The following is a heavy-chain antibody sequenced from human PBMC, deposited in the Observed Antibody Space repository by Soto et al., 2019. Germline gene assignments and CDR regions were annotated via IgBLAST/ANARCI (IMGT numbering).Heavy chain of an antibody. J-gene: IGHJ4*02. V-gene: IGHV4-39*01. Sequence: SETLSLTCTVSRGSISRGTNYWAWIRQPPGKGLEWIANIYYSGSTFYNPSLKSRVTISLDTSKNQFSLKLRSVTAADTAVYYCARHEAGWYFDSWGQGTLVTVSS. CDR2: IYYSGST. CDR1: RGSISRGTNY. CDR3: ARHEAGWYFDS. D-gene: IGHD6-25*01.